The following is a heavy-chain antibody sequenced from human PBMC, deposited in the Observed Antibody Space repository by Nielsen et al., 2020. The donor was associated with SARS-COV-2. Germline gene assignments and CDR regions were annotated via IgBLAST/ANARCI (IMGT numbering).Heavy chain of an antibody. J-gene: IGHJ4*02. CDR1: GFTFRNYG. D-gene: IGHD1-14*01. V-gene: IGHV3-48*01. Sequence: GESLKISCAASGFTFRNYGMNWVRQAPGKGLEWLSYISSGSSTMYYADSVKGRFTISRDNAKNSLYLRMNSLRAEDTAVYYCARDREPGYNAVDYWGQGTLVTVSS. CDR3: ARDREPGYNAVDY. CDR2: ISSGSSTM.